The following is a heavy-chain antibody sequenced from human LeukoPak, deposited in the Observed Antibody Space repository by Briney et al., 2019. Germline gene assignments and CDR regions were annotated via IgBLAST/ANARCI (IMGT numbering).Heavy chain of an antibody. D-gene: IGHD1-26*01. Sequence: GGPLRLSCAASGFTFDDYGMSWVRQAPGKGLEWVSGINWNGGSTGYADSVKGRFTISRDNAKNSLYLQMNSLRAEDTALYYCGRVGATSGGDYYYYMDVWGKGTTVTVSS. CDR2: INWNGGST. J-gene: IGHJ6*03. V-gene: IGHV3-20*04. CDR3: GRVGATSGGDYYYYMDV. CDR1: GFTFDDYG.